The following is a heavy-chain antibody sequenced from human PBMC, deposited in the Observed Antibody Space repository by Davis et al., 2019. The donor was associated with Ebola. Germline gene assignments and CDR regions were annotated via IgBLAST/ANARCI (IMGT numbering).Heavy chain of an antibody. Sequence: GESLKISCAASGFTFSDHYMDWVRQAPGQGLEWVARIRNKGNSYTTEYAASVKGRFTISRDDSENSHYLQMNSLKTGDTAVYYCARGSVGTAFRAFDIWGQGTMVTVSS. CDR2: IRNKGNSYTT. D-gene: IGHD5-18*01. CDR3: ARGSVGTAFRAFDI. V-gene: IGHV3-72*01. CDR1: GFTFSDHY. J-gene: IGHJ3*02.